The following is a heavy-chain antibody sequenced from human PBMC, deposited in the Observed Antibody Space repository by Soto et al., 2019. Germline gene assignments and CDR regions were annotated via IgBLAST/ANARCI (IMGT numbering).Heavy chain of an antibody. CDR2: TYYRSKWYN. Sequence: PSQTLSLTCAISGDSVSSNSAAWNWIRQSPSRGLEWLGRTYYRSKWYNDYAVSVKSRITINPDTSMNQFSLQLDSVTPEDTAVDYCARTYYYDSSGYYRNKGIDYWGQGTLVTVSS. J-gene: IGHJ4*02. D-gene: IGHD3-22*01. V-gene: IGHV6-1*01. CDR3: ARTYYYDSSGYYRNKGIDY. CDR1: GDSVSSNSAA.